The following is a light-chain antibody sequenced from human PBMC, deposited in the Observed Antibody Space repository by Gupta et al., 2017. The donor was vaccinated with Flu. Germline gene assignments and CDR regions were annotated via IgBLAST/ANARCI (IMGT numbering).Light chain of an antibody. J-gene: IGKJ2*01. CDR2: GAS. Sequence: RATLSCRASQSVSSSYLAWYQQKPGQAPRLLIYGASSRATGIPDRFSGSGSGTDFTLTISRLEPEDFAVYYCQQYGSSPPYPFGQGTKLEI. CDR3: QQYGSSPPYP. V-gene: IGKV3-20*01. CDR1: QSVSSSY.